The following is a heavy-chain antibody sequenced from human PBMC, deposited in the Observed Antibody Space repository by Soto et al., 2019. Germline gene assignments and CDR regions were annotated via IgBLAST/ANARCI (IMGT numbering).Heavy chain of an antibody. Sequence: GGSLRLSCAASGFTFVSYALSWVRQAPGKGLEWVSAIGPTGGPTYYADSVKGRFTISRDNSKKTLYLQMNSLRVDDTAVYYCSWRGVTSTSWGRGSLVTVSS. CDR2: IGPTGGPT. D-gene: IGHD2-21*02. V-gene: IGHV3-23*01. CDR3: SWRGVTSTS. J-gene: IGHJ5*02. CDR1: GFTFVSYA.